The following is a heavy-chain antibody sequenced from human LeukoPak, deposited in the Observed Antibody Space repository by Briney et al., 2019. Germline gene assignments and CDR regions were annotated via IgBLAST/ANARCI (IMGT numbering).Heavy chain of an antibody. CDR3: ARVRDGYNDAYDI. Sequence: ASVKVSCKASGYTFTGYNMHWVRQAPGQGLEWMGIIKPSGGSTTYAQKFQGRVTMTRDMSTSTLYMELSSLRSEDTAVYYCARVRDGYNDAYDIWGQGTMVTVSS. D-gene: IGHD5-24*01. CDR1: GYTFTGYN. V-gene: IGHV1-46*01. CDR2: IKPSGGST. J-gene: IGHJ3*02.